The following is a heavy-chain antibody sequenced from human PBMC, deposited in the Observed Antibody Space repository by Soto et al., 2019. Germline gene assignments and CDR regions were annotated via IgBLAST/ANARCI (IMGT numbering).Heavy chain of an antibody. V-gene: IGHV4-39*01. J-gene: IGHJ6*02. Sequence: SETLCLTFTVAWGSITSGGYFWDWIRRPPGKGLEWIGTVHSTGGTYYSPSLRSRVTISVDTSKNLFSMKMTSASATDTAVYFCEKREDSSRFGGLDIWGQGTAVTVSS. CDR3: EKREDSSRFGGLDI. D-gene: IGHD3-3*01. CDR2: VHSTGGT. CDR1: WGSITSGGYF.